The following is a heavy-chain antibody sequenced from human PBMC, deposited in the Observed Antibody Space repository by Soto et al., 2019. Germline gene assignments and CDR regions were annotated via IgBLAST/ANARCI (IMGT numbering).Heavy chain of an antibody. CDR1: VGSFRGYY. V-gene: IGHV4-34*01. CDR2: INHSGNT. D-gene: IGHD3-10*01. CDR3: ARYMGGLDV. J-gene: IGHJ6*02. Sequence: SETLSLTCAVYVGSFRGYYWSWIRQPPGKGLEWIGEINHSGNTNYNSSLKSRVTISVDTSKNQFSLKLSSVTAADTAVYYCARYMGGLDVWGQGTTVTVSS.